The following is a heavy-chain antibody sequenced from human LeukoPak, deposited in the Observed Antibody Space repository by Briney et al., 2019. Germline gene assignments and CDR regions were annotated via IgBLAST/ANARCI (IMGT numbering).Heavy chain of an antibody. D-gene: IGHD4-17*01. J-gene: IGHJ4*02. CDR2: IYYSGST. Sequence: ASETLSLTCTVSGGSIGSYYWSWIRQPPGKGLEWIGYIYYSGSTNYNPSLKSRVTISVDTSKNQFSLKLSSVTAADTAVYYCARSGDDYGDYVHIDYWGQGTLVTVSS. CDR1: GGSIGSYY. V-gene: IGHV4-59*01. CDR3: ARSGDDYGDYVHIDY.